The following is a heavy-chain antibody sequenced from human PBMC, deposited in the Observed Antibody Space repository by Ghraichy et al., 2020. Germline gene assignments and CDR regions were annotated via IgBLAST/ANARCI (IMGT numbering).Heavy chain of an antibody. CDR2: IIPIFGTA. D-gene: IGHD5-18*01. V-gene: IGHV1-69*06. Sequence: SVKVSCKASGGTFSSYAISWVRQAPGQGLEWMGGIIPIFGTANYAQKFQGRVTITADKSTSTAYMELSSLRSEDTAVYYCARDESWIQLPKHTVKNWFDPWGQGTLVTVSS. CDR1: GGTFSSYA. CDR3: ARDESWIQLPKHTVKNWFDP. J-gene: IGHJ5*02.